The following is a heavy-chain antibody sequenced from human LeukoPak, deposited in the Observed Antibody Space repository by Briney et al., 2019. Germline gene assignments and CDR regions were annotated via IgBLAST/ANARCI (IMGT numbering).Heavy chain of an antibody. CDR2: ISYSGST. V-gene: IGHV4-30-4*08. CDR3: ARDENSYYMDV. Sequence: PSETLSPTCAVSGVSISSGDYYWTWIRQPPGKGLEWIGYISYSGSTYYNPSLKSGITISLDTSKNQFSLKVTSVTAADTAVYYCARDENSYYMDVWGTGTRSPSP. J-gene: IGHJ6*03. CDR1: GVSISSGDYY.